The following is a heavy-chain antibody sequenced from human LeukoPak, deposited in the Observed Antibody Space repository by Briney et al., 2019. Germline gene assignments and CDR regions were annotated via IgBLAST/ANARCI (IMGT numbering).Heavy chain of an antibody. CDR3: ARDRGGVRGVIFGY. CDR1: GYTFNDYY. Sequence: ASVKVSCKASGYTFNDYYLHWVRQAPGQGLEWMGWINPNSGGTNYAQKFQGRVTMTRDTSISTAYMELTRLRSDDTAVYYCARDRGGVRGVIFGYWGQGTLVTVSS. CDR2: INPNSGGT. V-gene: IGHV1-2*02. D-gene: IGHD3-10*01. J-gene: IGHJ4*02.